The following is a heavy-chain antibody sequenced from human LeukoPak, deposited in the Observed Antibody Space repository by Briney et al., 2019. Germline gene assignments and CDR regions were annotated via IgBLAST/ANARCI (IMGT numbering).Heavy chain of an antibody. D-gene: IGHD3-3*01. CDR1: GGSISSSSYY. J-gene: IGHJ4*02. V-gene: IGHV4-39*01. Sequence: SETLSLTCTVSGGSISSSSYYWGWIRQPPGKGLEWIGSIYYSGSTYYNPSLKSRVTISVDTSKNQFSLKLSSVTAADTPVYYCARNTRFLEWPYFDYWGQGTLVTVSS. CDR3: ARNTRFLEWPYFDY. CDR2: IYYSGST.